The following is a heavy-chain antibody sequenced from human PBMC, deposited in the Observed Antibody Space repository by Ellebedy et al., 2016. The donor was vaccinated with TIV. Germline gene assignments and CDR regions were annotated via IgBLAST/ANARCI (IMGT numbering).Heavy chain of an antibody. Sequence: SETLSLXXTVSGGSISSGGYYWSWIRQHPGKGLEWIGYIYYSGSTYYNPSLKSRVTISVDTSKNQFSLKLSSVTAADTAVYYCARAGLSHRRPIGAFDYWGQGTLVTVSS. CDR1: GGSISSGGYY. D-gene: IGHD2/OR15-2a*01. J-gene: IGHJ4*02. CDR2: IYYSGST. CDR3: ARAGLSHRRPIGAFDY. V-gene: IGHV4-31*03.